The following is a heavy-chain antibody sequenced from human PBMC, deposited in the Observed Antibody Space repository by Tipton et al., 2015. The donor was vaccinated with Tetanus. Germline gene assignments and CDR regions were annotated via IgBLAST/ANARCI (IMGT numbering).Heavy chain of an antibody. CDR1: GFTFDDYG. V-gene: IGHV3-20*04. CDR3: ARVRANYYYMDV. Sequence: SLRLFCAASGFTFDDYGMTWVRQAPGKGLEWVSSTNWNGGSPHYADSVKGRFTISRDNAKNSLYLHMNSLRAEDTALYYCARVRANYYYMDVWGSGTTVTVSS. J-gene: IGHJ6*03. CDR2: TNWNGGSP.